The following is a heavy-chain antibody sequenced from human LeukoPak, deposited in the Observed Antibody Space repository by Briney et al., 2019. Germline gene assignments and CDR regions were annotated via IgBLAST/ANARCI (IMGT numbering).Heavy chain of an antibody. Sequence: GGSLRLSCAASGFTFSSYSMNWVRQAPGKGLEWVSYISSSSSTIYYADSVKGRFTISRDNAKNSLYLQMNSLRAEDTAVYYCARVTGRDGYNSRQLDYWGQGTLVTVSS. CDR3: ARVTGRDGYNSRQLDY. CDR1: GFTFSSYS. CDR2: ISSSSSTI. D-gene: IGHD5-24*01. J-gene: IGHJ4*02. V-gene: IGHV3-48*04.